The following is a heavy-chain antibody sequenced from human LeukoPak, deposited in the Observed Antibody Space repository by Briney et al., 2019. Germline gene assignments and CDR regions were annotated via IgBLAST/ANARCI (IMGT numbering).Heavy chain of an antibody. V-gene: IGHV3-15*01. Sequence: GGSLRLTCAASGFTFSNAWMSWVRQAPGKGLEWVGRIKSKTDGGTTDYAAPVKGRFTISRDDSKNTLYLQMNSLKTEDTAVYYCSRRDYSNHGGAFDIWGQGTMVTVSS. CDR2: IKSKTDGGTT. J-gene: IGHJ3*02. CDR1: GFTFSNAW. D-gene: IGHD4-11*01. CDR3: SRRDYSNHGGAFDI.